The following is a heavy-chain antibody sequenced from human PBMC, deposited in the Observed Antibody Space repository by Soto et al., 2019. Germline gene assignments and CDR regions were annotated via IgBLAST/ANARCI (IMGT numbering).Heavy chain of an antibody. D-gene: IGHD6-25*01. J-gene: IGHJ4*02. V-gene: IGHV3-7*01. Sequence: EEQLVESGGGWIQPGGSLRLSCAASGFIFSNFWINWVRQAPGKGLEWVASINQDGSEKYYVDSVKGRFTISRDNAKNSLYLQMNSLRAEDTAVYYCAVLSIAAVVDFWGQGTLVTVSS. CDR1: GFIFSNFW. CDR3: AVLSIAAVVDF. CDR2: INQDGSEK.